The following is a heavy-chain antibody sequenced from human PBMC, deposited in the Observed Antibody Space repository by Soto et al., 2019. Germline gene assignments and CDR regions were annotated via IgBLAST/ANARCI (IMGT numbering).Heavy chain of an antibody. V-gene: IGHV1-18*01. CDR2: ISANNGNT. Sequence: ASVKVSCKASGYTFTTFGISWVRQAPGQGLEWVGWISANNGNTKYSQKFQGRVSLTTETSASTAYMELRSLRSDDTAVYYCARSAPFDIYAITPVAFWGQGTLVTVSS. J-gene: IGHJ4*02. CDR3: ARSAPFDIYAITPVAF. CDR1: GYTFTTFG. D-gene: IGHD3-9*01.